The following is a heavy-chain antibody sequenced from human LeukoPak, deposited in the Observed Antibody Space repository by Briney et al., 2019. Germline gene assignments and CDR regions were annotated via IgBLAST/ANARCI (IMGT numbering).Heavy chain of an antibody. J-gene: IGHJ6*03. CDR3: ARGSGSYLYYYYYMDV. Sequence: SETLSLTCTVSGGSISSYYWSWIRQPPGKGLEWIGYIYYSGSTNYNPSLKSRVTISVDTSKNQFSLELSSVTAADTAVYYCARGSGSYLYYYYYMDVWGKGTTVTVSS. CDR2: IYYSGST. CDR1: GGSISSYY. V-gene: IGHV4-59*01. D-gene: IGHD1-26*01.